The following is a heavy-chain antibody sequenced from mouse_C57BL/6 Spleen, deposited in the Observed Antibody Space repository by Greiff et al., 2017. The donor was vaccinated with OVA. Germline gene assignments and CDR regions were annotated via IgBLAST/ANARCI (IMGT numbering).Heavy chain of an antibody. J-gene: IGHJ2*01. Sequence: VQLQQPGAELVRPGSSVKLSCKASGYTFTSYWMHWVKQRPIQGLEWIGNIDPSDSDTHYNQKFKDKATLTVDKSSSTAYMQLSSLTSEDSAVYYCARDGYYDCDYWGQGTTLTVSS. V-gene: IGHV1-52*01. CDR3: ARDGYYDCDY. CDR2: IDPSDSDT. CDR1: GYTFTSYW. D-gene: IGHD2-3*01.